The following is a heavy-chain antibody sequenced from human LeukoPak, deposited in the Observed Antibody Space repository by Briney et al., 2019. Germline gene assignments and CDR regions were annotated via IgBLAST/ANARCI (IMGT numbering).Heavy chain of an antibody. D-gene: IGHD2-8*01. CDR2: ISSSSSYV. CDR3: ARDPVDCTNGVCYRIWDY. J-gene: IGHJ4*02. V-gene: IGHV3-21*01. CDR1: GFTFSSYS. Sequence: GGSLRLSCAASGFTFSSYSMNWVRQAPGKGLEWVSSISSSSSYVYYADSVKGRFTISSDNAKNSLCLQMNSLRAEDTAVYYCARDPVDCTNGVCYRIWDYWGQGTLVTVSS.